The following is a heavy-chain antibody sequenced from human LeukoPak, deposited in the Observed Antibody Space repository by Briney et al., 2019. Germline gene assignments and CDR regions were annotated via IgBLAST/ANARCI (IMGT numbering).Heavy chain of an antibody. Sequence: GGSLRLSCAASGSTFSSYTMSWVRQAPGKGLEWVSTITTSDGNTYYADSVKGRFTVSRDNSKNTLFLQMNSLRAEDTAVYYCAKDGGLWVSAHWGDSWGRGTLVTVSS. V-gene: IGHV3-23*01. CDR2: ITTSDGNT. J-gene: IGHJ4*02. D-gene: IGHD7-27*01. CDR3: AKDGGLWVSAHWGDS. CDR1: GSTFSSYT.